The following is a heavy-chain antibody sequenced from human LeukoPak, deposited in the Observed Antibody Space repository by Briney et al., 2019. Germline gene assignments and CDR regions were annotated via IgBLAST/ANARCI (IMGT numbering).Heavy chain of an antibody. CDR2: ISGSGGST. J-gene: IGHJ4*02. Sequence: GGSLRLSCAASGFTFSSYAMSWVRQAPGKGLEWVSAISGSGGSTYYADSVKGRFTISRDNSKNTLYLQMNSLRAEDTAVYYCAKNYYDSSGYFYFDYWGQGTLVTVSS. V-gene: IGHV3-23*01. CDR1: GFTFSSYA. CDR3: AKNYYDSSGYFYFDY. D-gene: IGHD3-22*01.